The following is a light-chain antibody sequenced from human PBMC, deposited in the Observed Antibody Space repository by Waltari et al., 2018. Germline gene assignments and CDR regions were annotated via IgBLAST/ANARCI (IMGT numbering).Light chain of an antibody. V-gene: IGLV5-39*01. CDR2: YPSGSDQ. CDR3: AIWYSGTVV. CDR1: SGVNVASYR. Sequence: QPVLTQPTSLSASPGASARFTCTLRSGVNVASYRIYWYQRKPGSLPRYLLRYPSGSDQQRGSGVPSRFSGSKDASTNAGLLLISGLQSEDEADYYCAIWYSGTVVFGGGTKLTVL. J-gene: IGLJ2*01.